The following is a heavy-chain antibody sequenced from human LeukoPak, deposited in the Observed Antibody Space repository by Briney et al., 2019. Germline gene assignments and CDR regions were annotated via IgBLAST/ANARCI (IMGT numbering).Heavy chain of an antibody. D-gene: IGHD5-24*01. Sequence: PGRSLRLSCAASGFIFSSYGIHWVRQAPGKGLEWVAVIWSDGSNKNYADSVKGRFIISRDNSKNTLYLQMNSLSAEDTAVYYCARTFLSGDGYKVGYFDYWGQGTLVTVSS. J-gene: IGHJ4*02. CDR2: IWSDGSNK. V-gene: IGHV3-33*01. CDR3: ARTFLSGDGYKVGYFDY. CDR1: GFIFSSYG.